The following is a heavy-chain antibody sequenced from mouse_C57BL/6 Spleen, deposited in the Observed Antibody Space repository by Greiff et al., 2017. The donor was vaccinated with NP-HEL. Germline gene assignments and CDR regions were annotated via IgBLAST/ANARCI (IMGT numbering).Heavy chain of an antibody. J-gene: IGHJ2*01. CDR2: IYPGDGDT. V-gene: IGHV1-82*01. CDR1: GYAFSSSW. CDR3: ARGDSYFDY. Sequence: QVQLKESGPELVKPGASVKISCKASGYAFSSSWMNWVKQRPGKGLEWIGRIYPGDGDTNYNGKFKGKDTLTADKSSSTAYMQLSSLTSEDSAVYFCARGDSYFDYWGQGTTLTVSS. D-gene: IGHD2-13*01.